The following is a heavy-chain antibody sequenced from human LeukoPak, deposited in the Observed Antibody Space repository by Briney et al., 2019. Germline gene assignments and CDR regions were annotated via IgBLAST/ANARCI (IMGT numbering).Heavy chain of an antibody. D-gene: IGHD3-3*01. Sequence: GSLRLSCAASGFTFSSYAMHWVRQAPGNGLEYVSAISSNGGSTYYANSVKGRFTISRDNSKNTLYLQMGSLRAEDMAVYYCARRITIFGGDYFDYWGQGTLVTVSS. CDR2: ISSNGGST. J-gene: IGHJ4*02. CDR3: ARRITIFGGDYFDY. CDR1: GFTFSSYA. V-gene: IGHV3-64*01.